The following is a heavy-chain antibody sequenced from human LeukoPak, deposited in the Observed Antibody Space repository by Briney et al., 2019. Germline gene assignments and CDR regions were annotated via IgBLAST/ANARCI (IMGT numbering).Heavy chain of an antibody. CDR1: GGSFSGYY. J-gene: IGHJ1*01. CDR2: IYYTGRT. D-gene: IGHD3-22*01. CDR3: ARRRYYDSTGYLD. Sequence: SETLSLTCAVYGGSFSGYYWGWIRQPPGKGLEWIGDIYYTGRTYYNSSLKSRLTVSIDTSKNQFSLKLASLTAADTGVYYCARRRYYDSTGYLDWGQGTRITVSS. V-gene: IGHV4-34*01.